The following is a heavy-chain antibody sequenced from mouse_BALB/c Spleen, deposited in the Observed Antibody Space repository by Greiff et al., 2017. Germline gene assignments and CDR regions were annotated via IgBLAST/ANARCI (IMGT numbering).Heavy chain of an antibody. CDR3: TRDLYGSRGGAMDY. CDR2: ISSGGSYT. Sequence: EVQGVESGGGLVKPGGSLKLSCAASGFTFSSYTMSWVRQTPEKRLEWVATISSGGSYTYYPDSVKGRFTISRDNAKNTLYLQMSSLKSEDTAMYYCTRDLYGSRGGAMDYWGQGTSVTVSS. CDR1: GFTFSSYT. J-gene: IGHJ4*01. D-gene: IGHD1-1*01. V-gene: IGHV5-6-4*01.